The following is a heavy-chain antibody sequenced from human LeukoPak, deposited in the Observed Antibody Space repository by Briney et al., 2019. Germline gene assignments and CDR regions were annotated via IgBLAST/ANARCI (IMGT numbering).Heavy chain of an antibody. J-gene: IGHJ4*02. CDR1: GYSFTSYW. Sequence: GESLKISCKGSGYSFTSYWIGWVRQMPGKGLVWMGIIYPGDSDTRYSPSFQGQVTSSVDKSISTAYLQWSSLKASDTAMYYCTRRTGYSSSWLLFDYWGQGTLVSVSS. V-gene: IGHV5-51*01. CDR2: IYPGDSDT. CDR3: TRRTGYSSSWLLFDY. D-gene: IGHD6-13*01.